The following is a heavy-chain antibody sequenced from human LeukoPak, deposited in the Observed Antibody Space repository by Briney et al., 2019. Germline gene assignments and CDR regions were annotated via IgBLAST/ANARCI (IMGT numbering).Heavy chain of an antibody. CDR2: INPNSGGT. J-gene: IGHJ3*02. V-gene: IGHV1-2*04. D-gene: IGHD6-19*01. CDR3: ARDWASIVSSGWYPDAFDI. Sequence: ASVKVSCKASGYTFTGYYMHWVRQAPGQGLEWMGWINPNSGGTNYAQKFQGWVTMTRDTPISTAYMELSRLRSNDTAVYYCARDWASIVSSGWYPDAFDIWGQGTMVTVSS. CDR1: GYTFTGYY.